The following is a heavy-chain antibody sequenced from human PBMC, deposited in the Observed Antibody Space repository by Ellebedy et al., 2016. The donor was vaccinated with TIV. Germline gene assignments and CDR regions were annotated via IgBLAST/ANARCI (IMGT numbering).Heavy chain of an antibody. CDR3: ARGPIRRITMIVVVRSYYFDY. CDR1: GGSFSGYY. D-gene: IGHD3-22*01. Sequence: SETLSLTXAVYGGSFSGYYWSWIRQPPGKGLEWIGEINHSGSTNYNPSLKSRVTISVDTSKNQFSLKLSSVTAADTAVYYCARGPIRRITMIVVVRSYYFDYWGQGTLVTVSS. V-gene: IGHV4-34*01. J-gene: IGHJ4*02. CDR2: INHSGST.